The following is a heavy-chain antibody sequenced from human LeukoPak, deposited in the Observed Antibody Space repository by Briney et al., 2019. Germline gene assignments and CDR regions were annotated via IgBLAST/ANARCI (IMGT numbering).Heavy chain of an antibody. V-gene: IGHV3-21*01. CDR3: ARGRSAADY. Sequence: GSLRLSCAASGFTFSSYNMNWVRQAPGKGLEWVSSISSSSNYIYYADSVKGRFTISRDNAKNSLYLQMNSLRAEDTAVYYCARGRSAADYWGQGTQVTVSS. J-gene: IGHJ4*02. CDR2: ISSSSNYI. CDR1: GFTFSSYN. D-gene: IGHD3-3*01.